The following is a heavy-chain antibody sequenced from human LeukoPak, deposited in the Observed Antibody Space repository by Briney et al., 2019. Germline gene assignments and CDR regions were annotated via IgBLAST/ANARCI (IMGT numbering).Heavy chain of an antibody. CDR1: GGSISDNY. Sequence: PSETLSLTCTVSGGSISDNYWSWIRQPPGKGLEWIGYAYYSGSTYYNPSLKSRVTISVDTSKNQFSLKLSSVTAADTAVYYCARATTVVTNDAFDIWGQGTMVTVSS. CDR2: AYYSGST. V-gene: IGHV4-59*12. J-gene: IGHJ3*02. D-gene: IGHD4-23*01. CDR3: ARATTVVTNDAFDI.